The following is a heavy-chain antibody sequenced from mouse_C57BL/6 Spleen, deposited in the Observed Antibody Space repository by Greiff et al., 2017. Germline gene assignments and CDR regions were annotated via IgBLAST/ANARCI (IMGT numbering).Heavy chain of an antibody. CDR3: AREGYDYDGGAMDY. CDR1: GYSITSGYY. J-gene: IGHJ4*01. V-gene: IGHV3-6*01. CDR2: ISYDGSN. D-gene: IGHD2-4*01. Sequence: EVKLQESGPGLVKPSQSLSLTCSVTGYSITSGYYWNWIRQFPGNKLEWMGYISYDGSNNYNPSLKNRISITRDTSKNQFFLKLNSVTTEDTATYYCAREGYDYDGGAMDYWGQGTSVTVSS.